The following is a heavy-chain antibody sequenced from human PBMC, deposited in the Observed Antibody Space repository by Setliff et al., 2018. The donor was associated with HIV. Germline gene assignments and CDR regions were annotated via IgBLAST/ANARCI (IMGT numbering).Heavy chain of an antibody. D-gene: IGHD3-22*01. CDR3: GRSETRDSRGLYY. V-gene: IGHV1-18*01. CDR1: GYTFNNYG. CDR2: INTHSGYT. J-gene: IGHJ4*02. Sequence: ASVKVSCKASGYTFNNYGISWVRQAPGQGLEWMGWINTHSGYTNYAQNVQGRVTVTMDTSTSTAYMELRSLRSYDTAVYYCGRSETRDSRGLYYWGQGTLVTVS.